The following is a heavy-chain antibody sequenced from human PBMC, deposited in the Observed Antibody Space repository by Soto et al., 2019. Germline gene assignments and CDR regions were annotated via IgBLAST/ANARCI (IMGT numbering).Heavy chain of an antibody. J-gene: IGHJ4*02. CDR2: IYYSGST. V-gene: IGHV4-59*01. Sequence: SETLSLTCTVSGGSISSYYWSWIRQPPGKGLEWIGYIYYSGSTNYSPSLKSRVTISVDTSKNQFSLKVSSVTAADTAVYYCARRWGTSFDFWGQGTLVTVSS. D-gene: IGHD7-27*01. CDR3: ARRWGTSFDF. CDR1: GGSISSYY.